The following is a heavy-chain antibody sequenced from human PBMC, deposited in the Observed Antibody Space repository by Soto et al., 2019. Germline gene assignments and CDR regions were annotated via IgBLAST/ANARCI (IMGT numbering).Heavy chain of an antibody. V-gene: IGHV4-30-4*01. J-gene: IGHJ4*02. CDR1: GGSISIGNYY. CDR3: ATMGTPATGLYFFDY. Sequence: SETLSLTCTVSGGSISIGNYYWSWIRQPPGKGLEWIGFVSYSGSTYYSTSLKSRVTISVDTSKSQFSLNLSFVTAADTAVYYCATMGTPATGLYFFDYWGQGSLVTVSS. D-gene: IGHD2-15*01. CDR2: VSYSGST.